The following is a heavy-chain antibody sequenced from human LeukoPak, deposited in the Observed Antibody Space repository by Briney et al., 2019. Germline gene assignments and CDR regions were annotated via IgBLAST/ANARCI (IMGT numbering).Heavy chain of an antibody. CDR1: GGSFSGYY. Sequence: PSETLSLTCAVHGGSFSGYYWSWIRQPPGKGLEWIGEINHSGSTNYNPSLKSRVTISVDTSKNQFSLKLSSVTVADTAVYHCAREGGPYRPLDYSGQGTLVTVSS. J-gene: IGHJ4*02. CDR3: AREGGPYRPLDY. CDR2: INHSGST. V-gene: IGHV4-34*01.